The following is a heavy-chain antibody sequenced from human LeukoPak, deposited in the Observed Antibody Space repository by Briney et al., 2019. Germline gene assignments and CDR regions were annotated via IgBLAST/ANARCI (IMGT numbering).Heavy chain of an antibody. Sequence: SQTLSLTCTVSGGSISSGGYYWSWIRQPPGKGLEWIGYIYYSGSTNYNPSLKSRVTISVDTSKNQFSLKLSSVTAADTAVYYCARLGKASPRFRAAEYFQHWGQGTLVTVSS. J-gene: IGHJ1*01. CDR3: ARLGKASPRFRAAEYFQH. CDR1: GGSISSGGYY. V-gene: IGHV4-61*08. CDR2: IYYSGST. D-gene: IGHD3-10*01.